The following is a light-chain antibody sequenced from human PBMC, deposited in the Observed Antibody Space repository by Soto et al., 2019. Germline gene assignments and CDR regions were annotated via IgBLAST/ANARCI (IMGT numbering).Light chain of an antibody. V-gene: IGLV4-69*01. CDR1: SGHSSFA. J-gene: IGLJ2*01. CDR2: LNSDGSH. Sequence: QAVVTQSPSASASLGASVNLTCTLSSGHSSFAIAWHQQQPEKGPRYFMKLNSDGSHSKGDGIPDRFSGSSSGAERYLTISSLQSEDEADYYCQTWGTGIVVFGGGTKLTVL. CDR3: QTWGTGIVV.